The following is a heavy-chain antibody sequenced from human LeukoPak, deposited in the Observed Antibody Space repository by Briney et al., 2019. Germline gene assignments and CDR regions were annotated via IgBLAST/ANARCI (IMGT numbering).Heavy chain of an antibody. J-gene: IGHJ4*02. CDR1: GFTFSSYA. D-gene: IGHD3-16*01. CDR2: ISGSGGST. Sequence: PGASLRPSCAASGFTFSSYAMSWVRQAPGKGLEWVSAISGSGGSTYYADSVKGRFAISRDNSKNTLYLQMNSLRAEDTAVYYCAQGPHDYVCPFDYWGQGTLLTVSS. CDR3: AQGPHDYVCPFDY. V-gene: IGHV3-23*01.